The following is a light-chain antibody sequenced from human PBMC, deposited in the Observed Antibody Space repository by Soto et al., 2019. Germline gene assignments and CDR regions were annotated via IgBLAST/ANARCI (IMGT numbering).Light chain of an antibody. CDR3: QQYGSSPWT. J-gene: IGKJ1*01. Sequence: EIVMTQSPATLSVSPGERATLSRRASQGVRSNLAWYQQKPGQPPRLVISGASTRAPGIPARFSGFGSGTDFTLTISSLQSEDFAVYYCQQYGSSPWTFGQGTKVDIK. CDR1: QGVRSN. CDR2: GAS. V-gene: IGKV3D-15*02.